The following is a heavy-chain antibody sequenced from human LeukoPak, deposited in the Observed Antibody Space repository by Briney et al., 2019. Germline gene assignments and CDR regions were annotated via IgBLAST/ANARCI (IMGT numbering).Heavy chain of an antibody. CDR1: GFTFDDYG. CDR2: INWNGAST. CDR3: ARVSGGSYYGDFDY. V-gene: IGHV3-20*01. Sequence: GGSLRLSCAASGFTFDDYGMSWVRQAPGKGLEWVSGINWNGASTGYGDSVKGRFTISRDNARNSLYLQMNSLRADDTALYLCARVSGGSYYGDFDYWGQGTLVTVSS. D-gene: IGHD1-26*01. J-gene: IGHJ4*02.